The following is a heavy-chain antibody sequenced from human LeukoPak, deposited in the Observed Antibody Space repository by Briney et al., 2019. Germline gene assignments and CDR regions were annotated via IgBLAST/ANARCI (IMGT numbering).Heavy chain of an antibody. Sequence: PGGSLRLSCAASGFTFSSYGMHWVRQAPGKGLEWVAIIWYDGGNKYYADSVRSRFTISRDNSKNTLYLQMNSLRAEDTAMHYCARDRTRDCSGGGCYRHYFDYWGQGTLVTVSS. CDR2: IWYDGGNK. CDR1: GFTFSSYG. D-gene: IGHD2-15*01. CDR3: ARDRTRDCSGGGCYRHYFDY. J-gene: IGHJ4*02. V-gene: IGHV3-33*01.